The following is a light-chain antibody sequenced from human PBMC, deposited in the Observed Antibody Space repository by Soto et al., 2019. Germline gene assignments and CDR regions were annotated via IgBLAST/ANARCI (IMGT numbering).Light chain of an antibody. CDR2: GAS. CDR1: QTINNN. V-gene: IGKV3-15*01. CDR3: QHYNNWPQT. J-gene: IGKJ1*01. Sequence: VMTQAPATLSVSPGERATLSCRPSQTINNNIPWYQLKDGQVPRLLIYGASTRATDIPARLSGSGSGTAFTLTISSLQSEDFAEYHCQHYNNWPQTFGQGTKVDIK.